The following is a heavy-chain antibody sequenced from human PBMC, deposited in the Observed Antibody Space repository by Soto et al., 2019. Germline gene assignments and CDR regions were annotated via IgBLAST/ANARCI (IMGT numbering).Heavy chain of an antibody. CDR2: INWNGGST. CDR1: GFTFDDYG. D-gene: IGHD4-17*01. V-gene: IGHV3-20*01. CDR3: ARMSATVTSPVDY. Sequence: GGSLRLSCAASGFTFDDYGMSWVRQAPGKGLEWVSGINWNGGSTGYAGSVKGRFTISRDNAKNSLYLQMNSLRAEDTALYHCARMSATVTSPVDYWGQGTLVTVSS. J-gene: IGHJ4*02.